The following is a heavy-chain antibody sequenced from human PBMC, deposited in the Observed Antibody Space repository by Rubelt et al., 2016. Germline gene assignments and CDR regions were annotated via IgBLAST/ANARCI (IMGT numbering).Heavy chain of an antibody. V-gene: IGHV4-34*01. J-gene: IGHJ4*02. CDR2: ISYSGST. D-gene: IGHD6-13*01. CDR1: GASFSGYY. CDR3: AGPQYSWVSTIDY. Sequence: QVQLQQWGAGLLKPSETLSLTCAVYGASFSGYYWSWIRQPPGKGLEWIGSISYSGSTYYNPSLKSRVTISKDTSKNQISLKLTSVTAAETAVYYCAGPQYSWVSTIDYWGQGTLVTVSS.